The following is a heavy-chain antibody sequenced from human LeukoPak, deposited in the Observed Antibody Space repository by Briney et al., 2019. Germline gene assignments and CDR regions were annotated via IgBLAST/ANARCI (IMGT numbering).Heavy chain of an antibody. V-gene: IGHV3-30*18. CDR1: GFTFSSYG. CDR3: AKGAVYCTGTGCYFFDY. CDR2: ISYDGSDK. J-gene: IGHJ4*02. D-gene: IGHD2-15*01. Sequence: PGRSLRLSCAASGFTFSSYGMHGVRQAPGKGLEWVAVISYDGSDKYYADSVKGRFTISRDNSKNTLYLQMNSLRTEDTAVYYCAKGAVYCTGTGCYFFDYWGQGTLVTVSS.